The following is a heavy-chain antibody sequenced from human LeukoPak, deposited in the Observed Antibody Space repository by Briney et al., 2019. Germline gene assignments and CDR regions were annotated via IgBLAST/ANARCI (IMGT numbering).Heavy chain of an antibody. CDR3: ARAIYSSTWYGNWFDP. CDR1: GFTFDDHG. CDR2: INWNGGST. Sequence: GSLRLSCAASGFTFDDHGMNWVRQAPGKGLEWVSGINWNGGSTGYADSVKGRFTISRDNAKNSLYLQMDSLRAEDTALYYCARAIYSSTWYGNWFDPWGQGTLVTVSS. J-gene: IGHJ5*02. D-gene: IGHD6-13*01. V-gene: IGHV3-20*04.